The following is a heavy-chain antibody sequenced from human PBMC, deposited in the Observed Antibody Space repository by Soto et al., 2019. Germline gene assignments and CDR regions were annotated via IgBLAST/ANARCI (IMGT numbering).Heavy chain of an antibody. Sequence: GASVKISCKTSGYTFTSYHISWVRRAPGQGLEWMGGISPYNTNTNYAQKFQGRVTMTTDESTSTAYMELRSLRSDYTAVYYCARGIGEQQPPGYGMDVWGEGTTVTVSS. CDR2: ISPYNTNT. CDR1: GYTFTSYH. CDR3: ARGIGEQQPPGYGMDV. V-gene: IGHV1-18*01. D-gene: IGHD6-13*01. J-gene: IGHJ6*04.